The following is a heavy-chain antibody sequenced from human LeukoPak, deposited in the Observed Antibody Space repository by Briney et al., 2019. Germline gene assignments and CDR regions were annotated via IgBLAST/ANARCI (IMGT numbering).Heavy chain of an antibody. CDR1: GYTFTDSF. CDR2: INPDDGGT. D-gene: IGHD2-15*01. Sequence: ASVKVSCKASGYTFTDSFLHWLRQAPGQGPEWMGWINPDDGGTKYAQKFQGRVTMTRDTSISTAYMDLSSLRSDDTAVYYCARDISTFATNWCDPWGRGTLVTVSS. J-gene: IGHJ5*02. V-gene: IGHV1-2*02. CDR3: ARDISTFATNWCDP.